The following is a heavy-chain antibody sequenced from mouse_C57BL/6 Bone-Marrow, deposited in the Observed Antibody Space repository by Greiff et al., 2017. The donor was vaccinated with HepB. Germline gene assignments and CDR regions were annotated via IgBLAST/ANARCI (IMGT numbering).Heavy chain of an antibody. D-gene: IGHD6-1*01. Sequence: VHLVESGGGLVKPGGSLKLSCAASGFTFSDYGMHWVRQAPEKGLEWVAYISSGSSTIYYADTVKGRFTISRDNDKNTLFRQMTSLRSEDTAMYYCATTLAYYYAMDYWGQGTSVTVSS. V-gene: IGHV5-17*01. CDR1: GFTFSDYG. CDR3: ATTLAYYYAMDY. CDR2: ISSGSSTI. J-gene: IGHJ4*01.